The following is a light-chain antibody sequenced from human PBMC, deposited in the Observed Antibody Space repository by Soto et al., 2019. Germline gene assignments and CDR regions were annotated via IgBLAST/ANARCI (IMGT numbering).Light chain of an antibody. V-gene: IGLV2-14*01. CDR3: CSYTSSSAVG. CDR1: SSDVGGYNY. J-gene: IGLJ2*01. Sequence: QSALTQPASVSGSPGQSITISCTGTSSDVGGYNYVSWYQQHPGKAPKLMIYDFSNRTSGVSNSFSGPKSGNTAPLPISGLHSDGETDYYCCSYTSSSAVGFGGG. CDR2: DFS.